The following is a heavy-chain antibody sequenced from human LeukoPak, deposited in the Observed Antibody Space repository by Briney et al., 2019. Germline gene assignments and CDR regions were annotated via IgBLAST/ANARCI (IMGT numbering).Heavy chain of an antibody. CDR1: GFAFSSYA. Sequence: PGGSLRLSCAASGFAFSSYAMSWVRQAPGQGLEWVSSISGSGSGGRTYYADSVKGRFTISRDTSKNTLYLQMNSLRAEDTAVYYCAKDNSIVGARVDYGMDVWGQGTTVTVSS. V-gene: IGHV3-23*01. D-gene: IGHD1-26*01. CDR2: ISGSGSGGRT. J-gene: IGHJ6*02. CDR3: AKDNSIVGARVDYGMDV.